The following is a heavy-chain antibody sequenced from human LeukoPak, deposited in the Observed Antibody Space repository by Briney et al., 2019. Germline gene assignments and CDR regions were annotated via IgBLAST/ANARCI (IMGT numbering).Heavy chain of an antibody. CDR2: INPSGGST. V-gene: IGHV1-46*01. J-gene: IGHJ3*02. CDR1: GYTFTSYY. CDR3: ARDLGYLEWLGVFDI. Sequence: ASVKVSCKASGYTFTSYYMHWVRQAPGQGLEWMGIINPSGGSTSYAQRFQGRVTMTTDTSTSTADMELSSLTPDDTAVYHCARDLGYLEWLGVFDIWGPGTMVTVSS. D-gene: IGHD3-3*01.